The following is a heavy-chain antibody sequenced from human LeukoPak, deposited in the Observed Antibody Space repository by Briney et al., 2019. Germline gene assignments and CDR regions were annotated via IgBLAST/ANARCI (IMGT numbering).Heavy chain of an antibody. D-gene: IGHD2-15*01. CDR2: FDPEDGET. CDR1: GYTLTXXS. J-gene: IGHJ4*02. V-gene: IGHV1-24*01. CDR3: ATGYVH. Sequence: GASXXXXXKXSGYTLTXXSMHWVRQAPGKGLEWMGGFDPEDGETIYAQKFQGRVTMTEDTSTDTAYMELSSLRSEDTAVYYCATGYVHWGQGTLVTVSS.